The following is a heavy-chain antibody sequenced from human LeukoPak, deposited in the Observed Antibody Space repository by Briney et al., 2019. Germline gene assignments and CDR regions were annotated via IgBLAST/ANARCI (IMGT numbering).Heavy chain of an antibody. Sequence: PSETLSLTCTVSGGSISSYYWSWIRQPPGKGLEWIGYIYYSGSTNYNPSLKSRVTISVDTSKNQFSLKLSSVTAADTAVYYCATTSGMTGTTFDYWGQGTLVTVSS. CDR1: GGSISSYY. CDR2: IYYSGST. CDR3: ATTSGMTGTTFDY. D-gene: IGHD1-7*01. J-gene: IGHJ4*02. V-gene: IGHV4-59*08.